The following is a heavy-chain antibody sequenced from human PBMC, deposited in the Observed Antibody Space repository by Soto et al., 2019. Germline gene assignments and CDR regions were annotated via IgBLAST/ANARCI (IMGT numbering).Heavy chain of an antibody. CDR2: INHSGST. Sequence: SETLSLTCAVYGGSFSGYYWSWIRQPPGKGLGWIGEINHSGSTNHNPSLKSRVTISVDTSKNQFSLKLSSVTAADTAVYYCARRWGPGYDYGDYQVSYWGQGTLVTVSS. J-gene: IGHJ4*02. CDR1: GGSFSGYY. V-gene: IGHV4-34*01. D-gene: IGHD4-17*01. CDR3: ARRWGPGYDYGDYQVSY.